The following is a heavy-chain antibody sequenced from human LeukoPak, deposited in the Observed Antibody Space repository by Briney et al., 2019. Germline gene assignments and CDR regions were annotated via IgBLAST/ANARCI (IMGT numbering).Heavy chain of an antibody. CDR2: ISSSSSYI. CDR3: ARGGGSSWYRSFDY. D-gene: IGHD6-13*01. J-gene: IGHJ4*02. CDR1: GYTFSSYS. V-gene: IGHV3-21*01. Sequence: GGSLRLSCAASGYTFSSYSMNWVRQAPGKGLEWVSSISSSSSYIYYADSVKGRFTISRDNAKNSLYLQMNSLRAEDTAVYYCARGGGSSWYRSFDYWGQGTLVTVSS.